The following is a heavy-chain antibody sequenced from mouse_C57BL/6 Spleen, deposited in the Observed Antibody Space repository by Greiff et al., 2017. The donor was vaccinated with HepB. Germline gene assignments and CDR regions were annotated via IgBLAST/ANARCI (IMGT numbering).Heavy chain of an antibody. Sequence: LVKPGASVKIPCKASGYTFTDYNMDWVKQSHGKSLEWIGDINPNNGGTIYNQKFKGKATLTVDKSSSTAYMELRSLTSEDTAVYYCARDDYSLYAMDYWGQGTSVTVSS. CDR1: GYTFTDYN. V-gene: IGHV1-18*01. J-gene: IGHJ4*01. CDR3: ARDDYSLYAMDY. D-gene: IGHD2-4*01. CDR2: INPNNGGT.